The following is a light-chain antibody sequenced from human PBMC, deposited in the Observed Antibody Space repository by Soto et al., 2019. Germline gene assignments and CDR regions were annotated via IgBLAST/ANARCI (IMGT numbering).Light chain of an antibody. Sequence: EVVLTQSPATLSLSPGERATHSCRASQSVSNSLAWYQQRPGQAPRLLIYEASKRATGIPASFSGSGSGTDFTLTISSLESEDFAVYYCQQRSTWPCPFGQGTNLEI. J-gene: IGKJ2*01. CDR3: QQRSTWPCP. CDR1: QSVSNS. CDR2: EAS. V-gene: IGKV3-11*01.